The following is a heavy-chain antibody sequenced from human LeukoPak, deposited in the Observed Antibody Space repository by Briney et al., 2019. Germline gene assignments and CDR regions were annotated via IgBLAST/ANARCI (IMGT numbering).Heavy chain of an antibody. D-gene: IGHD1-7*01. J-gene: IGHJ6*02. CDR3: AREIRETVSTRHHYYGIDV. Sequence: PGGSLRLSCAASGFTFSTYDMHWVRQVTGRGLEWVSAIGTVDDTYYLGSVKGRFTISRENAKNVLDLQMSSLRVEDTAVYYCAREIRETVSTRHHYYGIDVWGQGTTVTVSS. V-gene: IGHV3-13*01. CDR2: IGTVDDT. CDR1: GFTFSTYD.